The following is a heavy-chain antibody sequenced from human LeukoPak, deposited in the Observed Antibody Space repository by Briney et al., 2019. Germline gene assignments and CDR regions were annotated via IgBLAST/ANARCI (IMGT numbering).Heavy chain of an antibody. D-gene: IGHD2-2*01. CDR3: AKVQRPSSTSPYYMDV. CDR2: LRYDGTNK. CDR1: GFTFSSYG. J-gene: IGHJ6*03. V-gene: IGHV3-30*02. Sequence: PGGSLRLSCAASGFTFSSYGMHWVRQAPGKGLEWVAFLRYDGTNKYYADSVKGRFTISRDNFKNTLNLQMNSLRAEDTAVYHCAKVQRPSSTSPYYMDVWGKGTTVTVSS.